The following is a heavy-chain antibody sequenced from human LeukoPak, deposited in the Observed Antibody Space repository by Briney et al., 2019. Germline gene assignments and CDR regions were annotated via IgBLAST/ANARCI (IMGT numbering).Heavy chain of an antibody. CDR2: SSSSGSTI. V-gene: IGHV3-48*03. J-gene: IGHJ4*02. Sequence: GGSLRLSCAASGFTFNSYEMNWVRQAPGKGLEWVSYSSSSGSTIYYADSVKGRFTISRDNAKNSLYLQMNSLRAEDTAVYYCDLSDTAMRDYWGQGTLVTVSS. D-gene: IGHD5-18*01. CDR1: GFTFNSYE. CDR3: DLSDTAMRDY.